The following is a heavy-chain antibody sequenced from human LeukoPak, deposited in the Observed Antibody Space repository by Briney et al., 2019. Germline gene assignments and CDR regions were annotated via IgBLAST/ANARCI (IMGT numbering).Heavy chain of an antibody. J-gene: IGHJ4*02. Sequence: GGSLRLSCVASGFTFSSYAMNWVRQAPGKGLEWVSVISGSGGSTHYADSVKGRFAISRDNFKNTLYLQMNSLRAQDTAVYYCATTIGGYNYGPSFDYWGRGTLVTVSS. CDR3: ATTIGGYNYGPSFDY. V-gene: IGHV3-23*01. D-gene: IGHD5-18*01. CDR1: GFTFSSYA. CDR2: ISGSGGST.